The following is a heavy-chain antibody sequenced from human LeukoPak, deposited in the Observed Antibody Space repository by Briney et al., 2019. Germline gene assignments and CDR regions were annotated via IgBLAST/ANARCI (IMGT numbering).Heavy chain of an antibody. J-gene: IGHJ3*02. D-gene: IGHD3-10*01. Sequence: SQTLSLTRAIAGDSVSCDSAAWSWIRQSPSRGLEWLGSIYYSSKWYNDYPLSVKSRITISPDTSNNQFSLQLNSVTPEDTAVYYCARALLPYFQEGREGAFDIWGQGTMVTVSS. CDR2: IYYSSKWYN. CDR1: GDSVSCDSAA. CDR3: ARALLPYFQEGREGAFDI. V-gene: IGHV6-1*01.